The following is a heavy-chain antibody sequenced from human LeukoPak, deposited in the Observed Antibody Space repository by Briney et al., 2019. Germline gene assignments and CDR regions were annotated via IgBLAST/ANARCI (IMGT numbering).Heavy chain of an antibody. J-gene: IGHJ4*02. Sequence: SETLSLTCTVSGGSFNRNSYYWAWIPHPPGRGLKWIGGISYSGLTHYNPSLESRVTLSVDTSKSQFSLGLTSVTAADTSMYYCTRRPVTTYSNYGFPDYWGRGTLVTVSS. V-gene: IGHV4-39*01. CDR1: GGSFNRNSYY. D-gene: IGHD4-11*01. CDR2: ISYSGLT. CDR3: TRRPVTTYSNYGFPDY.